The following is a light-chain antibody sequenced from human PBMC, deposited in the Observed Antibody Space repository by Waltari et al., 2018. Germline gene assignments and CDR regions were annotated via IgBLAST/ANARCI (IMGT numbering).Light chain of an antibody. CDR2: DAS. J-gene: IGKJ3*01. CDR1: RIVSSY. CDR3: QHRGHWPPDAT. V-gene: IGKV3-11*01. Sequence: IVLTQSPATLSLSPGERATLSCRARRIVSSYLAWDQQKPGQAPRLLIYDASTRATGIPARFSGSGSGTDFTLTISSLEPEDCAVYYCQHRGHWPPDATFGPGTKVDIK.